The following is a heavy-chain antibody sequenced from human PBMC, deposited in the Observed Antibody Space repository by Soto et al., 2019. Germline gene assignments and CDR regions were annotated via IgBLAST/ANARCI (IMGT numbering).Heavy chain of an antibody. J-gene: IGHJ4*02. Sequence: GGSLRLSCAASGFTFSSYEMKWVRQAPGKGLEWVSYISHSGNTIYYADSVKGRFTISRDNAKNSLYLQMNSLRAEDTAVYYCARGGADSSGYYYHPLDYWGQGTLVTVSS. CDR1: GFTFSSYE. CDR2: ISHSGNTI. CDR3: ARGGADSSGYYYHPLDY. D-gene: IGHD3-22*01. V-gene: IGHV3-48*03.